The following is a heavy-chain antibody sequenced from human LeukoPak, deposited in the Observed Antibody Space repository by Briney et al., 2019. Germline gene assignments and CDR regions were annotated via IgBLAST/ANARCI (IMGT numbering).Heavy chain of an antibody. V-gene: IGHV3-30-3*01. J-gene: IGHJ4*02. Sequence: GGSLRLSCAASGFTFSSYAMYWVRQAPGKGLEWVAAISYDGSNEYYADSVKGRFTISRDNSKDTLYLQMNSLRAEDTAVYYCARGAPPDSWGQGTLVTVSS. CDR2: ISYDGSNE. CDR1: GFTFSSYA. CDR3: ARGAPPDS.